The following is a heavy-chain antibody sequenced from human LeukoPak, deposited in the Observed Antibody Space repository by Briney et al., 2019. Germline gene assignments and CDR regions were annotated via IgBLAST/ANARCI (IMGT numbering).Heavy chain of an antibody. Sequence: GGSLRLSCAASGFSFSSYDMTWVRQAPGKGLEWVSAIRGSGGSTYYADSVKGRFTISRDNSNNTLYLQMNSLRAEDTAVYFCANLGGTLVGYWGQGTLVTVSS. D-gene: IGHD1-14*01. CDR1: GFSFSSYD. CDR3: ANLGGTLVGY. J-gene: IGHJ4*02. CDR2: IRGSGGST. V-gene: IGHV3-23*01.